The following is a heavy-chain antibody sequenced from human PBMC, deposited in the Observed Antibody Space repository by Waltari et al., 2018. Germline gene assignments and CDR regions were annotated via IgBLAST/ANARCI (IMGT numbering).Heavy chain of an antibody. V-gene: IGHV1-3*01. CDR3: AREVKYYYDSSGYDY. Sequence: QVQLVQSGAEVKKPGASVKVSCKASGYTFTSYALHWVRQARGQRVEWMGWINAGKGNTKYSQKFQGRVTITRDTSASTAYMELSSLRSEDTAVYYCAREVKYYYDSSGYDYWGQGTLVTVSS. CDR1: GYTFTSYA. J-gene: IGHJ4*02. CDR2: INAGKGNT. D-gene: IGHD3-22*01.